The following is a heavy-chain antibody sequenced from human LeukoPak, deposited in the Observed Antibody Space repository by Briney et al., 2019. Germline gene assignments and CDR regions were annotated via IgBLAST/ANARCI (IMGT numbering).Heavy chain of an antibody. J-gene: IGHJ4*02. Sequence: GGSLRLSCSASGFIFTTYTMYWVRQAPGKGLEFVSVVNGNGDTTYYTDSVKGRFTISRDNSKNTLYLQMSSLRAEDTAVYYCVGDQVDDTGYLRWGQGTRVTVSS. V-gene: IGHV3-64D*06. CDR3: VGDQVDDTGYLR. D-gene: IGHD3-9*01. CDR1: GFIFTTYT. CDR2: VNGNGDTT.